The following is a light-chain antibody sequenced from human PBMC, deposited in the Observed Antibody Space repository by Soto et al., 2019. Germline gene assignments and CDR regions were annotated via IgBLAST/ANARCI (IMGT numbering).Light chain of an antibody. V-gene: IGKV3-15*01. J-gene: IGKJ1*01. CDR3: QQYNNWPGT. Sequence: EIVMTQSPATLSVSPGERATLSCRPSQSVSSDLAWYQQKPGQAPRLLIYGASTRATGIPARFSGSGSGTEFTLTIGSLQSEDFAVYSCQQYNNWPGTFGQGPKV. CDR1: QSVSSD. CDR2: GAS.